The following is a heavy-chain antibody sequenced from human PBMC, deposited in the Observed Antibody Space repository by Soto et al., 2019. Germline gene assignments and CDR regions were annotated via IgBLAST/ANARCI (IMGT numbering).Heavy chain of an antibody. CDR2: IYYSGST. D-gene: IGHD1-26*01. CDR3: ARQVGTTGYYYYGIDV. CDR1: GGSISSYY. V-gene: IGHV4-59*01. Sequence: SETLSLTCTVPGGSISSYYWSWIRQPAGKGLEWIGYIYYSGSTNYNPSLRGRVTISLDTSRNQFSLNLSSVSAADTAVYYCARQVGTTGYYYYGIDVWGQGTTVTVS. J-gene: IGHJ6*02.